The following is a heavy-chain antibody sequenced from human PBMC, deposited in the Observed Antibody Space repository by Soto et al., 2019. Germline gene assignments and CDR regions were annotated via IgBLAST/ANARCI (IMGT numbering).Heavy chain of an antibody. CDR3: TRRGCSTTGCYFN. CDR2: INGDGSSI. D-gene: IGHD2-2*01. Sequence: EVRLVESGGDLVQPGGSLRLSCAASGFPFSSYWMHWVRQAPGKGLVWVSRINGDGSSITYADSVKGRFTISRDNAKNMLYLQMNSLRAEDAAVYYCTRRGCSTTGCYFNWGRGTLVTVSS. CDR1: GFPFSSYW. V-gene: IGHV3-74*03. J-gene: IGHJ4*02.